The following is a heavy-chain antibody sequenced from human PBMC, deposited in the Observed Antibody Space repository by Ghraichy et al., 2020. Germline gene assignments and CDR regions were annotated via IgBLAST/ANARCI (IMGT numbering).Heavy chain of an antibody. J-gene: IGHJ4*02. D-gene: IGHD6-13*01. CDR3: ARVLEAAAGILDY. Sequence: SETLSLTCAVYGGSFSGYYWSWIRQPPGKGLEWIGEINHSGSTNYNPSLKSRVTISVDTSKNQFSLKLSSVTAADTAVYYCARVLEAAAGILDYWGQGTLVTVSS. CDR1: GGSFSGYY. CDR2: INHSGST. V-gene: IGHV4-34*01.